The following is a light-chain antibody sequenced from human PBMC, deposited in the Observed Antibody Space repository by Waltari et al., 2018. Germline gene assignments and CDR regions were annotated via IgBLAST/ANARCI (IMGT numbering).Light chain of an antibody. J-gene: IGKJ3*01. CDR1: QSVTSY. CDR2: AAS. V-gene: IGKV1-39*01. Sequence: DIQMTQSPPSLSASVGDRVTITCRASQSVTSYLNWYQQRPGRAPKLLIYAASNLQSGVPSRFSGSGFGTDFTLTISSLQPEDFATYYCQQSYNTPFTFGPGTKVDIK. CDR3: QQSYNTPFT.